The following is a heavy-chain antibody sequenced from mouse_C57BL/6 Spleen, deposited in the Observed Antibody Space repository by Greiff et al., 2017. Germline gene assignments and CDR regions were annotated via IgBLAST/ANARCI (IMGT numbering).Heavy chain of an antibody. V-gene: IGHV1-82*01. CDR3: ARWAQATDY. CDR2: IYPGDGDT. Sequence: QVQLQQSGPELVKPGASVKISCKASGYAFSSSWMNWVKQRPGKGLEWIGRIYPGDGDTNYNGKFKGKATLTADKSSSTAYMQLSSLTSEDSAVYFCARWAQATDYWGQGTTLTVSS. D-gene: IGHD3-2*02. CDR1: GYAFSSSW. J-gene: IGHJ2*01.